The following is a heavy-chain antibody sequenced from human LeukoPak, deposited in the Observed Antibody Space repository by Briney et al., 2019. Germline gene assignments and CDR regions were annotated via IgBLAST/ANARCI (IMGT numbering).Heavy chain of an antibody. CDR2: IYYSGIT. CDR1: GGSISSSSYY. CDR3: ARLRSGYYYRLGYFDY. V-gene: IGHV4-39*01. Sequence: KASETLSLXCTVSGGSISSSSYYWVWIRQPPAKGLEWIGSIYYSGITYYNPSLKSRVTISVDTSKNQFSLKLSSVTAADTAVYYCARLRSGYYYRLGYFDYWGQGTLVTVSS. D-gene: IGHD3-22*01. J-gene: IGHJ4*02.